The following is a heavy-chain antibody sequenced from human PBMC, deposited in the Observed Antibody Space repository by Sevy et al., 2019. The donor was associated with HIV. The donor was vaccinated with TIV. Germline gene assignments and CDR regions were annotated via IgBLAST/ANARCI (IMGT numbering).Heavy chain of an antibody. D-gene: IGHD2-2*01. CDR1: DDSINSYY. Sequence: SETLSLTCSVSDDSINSYYRSWIRQPPGKGLEWIGYIYNNIGSTSYNPSLTSRVPISVDTSKNQFSLKLTSVTAADTAVYYCARGAVVIGTAATPVLDFWGLGSLVTVSS. CDR3: ARGAVVIGTAATPVLDF. CDR2: IYNNIGST. J-gene: IGHJ4*02. V-gene: IGHV4-59*08.